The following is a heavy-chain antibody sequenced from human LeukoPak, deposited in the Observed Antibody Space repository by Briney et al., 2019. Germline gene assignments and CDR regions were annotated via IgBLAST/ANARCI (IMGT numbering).Heavy chain of an antibody. V-gene: IGHV1-24*01. Sequence: ASVKVSCKVSGYTLTELSMHWVRQAPGKGLEWMGGFDPEDGETIYAQKFQGRVTMTEDTSTDTAYMELSSLRSEDTAVYYCATDGEWSGTRFDAFDYWGQGTLVTVSS. CDR1: GYTLTELS. CDR3: ATDGEWSGTRFDAFDY. CDR2: FDPEDGET. J-gene: IGHJ4*02. D-gene: IGHD3-3*01.